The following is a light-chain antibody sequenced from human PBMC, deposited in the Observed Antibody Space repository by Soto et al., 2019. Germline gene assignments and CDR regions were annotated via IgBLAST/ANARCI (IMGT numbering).Light chain of an antibody. CDR1: QSLDTYT. J-gene: IGKJ3*01. Sequence: EIVLTQSPVTLSLSPGXKATLSCRASQSLDTYTLARYQQKPGQAPRLLIYGASTRAAAIPDRFIGSGSGTDFALTISRLEPEDFAVYYCQQYAESPLTFCPGTKVDIQ. CDR3: QQYAESPLT. CDR2: GAS. V-gene: IGKV3-20*01.